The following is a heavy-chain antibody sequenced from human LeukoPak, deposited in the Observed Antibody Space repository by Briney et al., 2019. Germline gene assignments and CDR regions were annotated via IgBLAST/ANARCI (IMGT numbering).Heavy chain of an antibody. CDR3: ASILYGYGLDV. V-gene: IGHV1-24*01. J-gene: IGHJ6*04. D-gene: IGHD2/OR15-2a*01. CDR2: SDPHQT. CDR1: GYTLINLS. Sequence: ASVKVSCKVSGYTLINLSMHWVRQVPGKGLEWMGSSDPHQTNYARNFQGRLTMTEDTSADTAYMELSSLRSEDTAVYYCASILYGYGLDVWGKGTTVTVSS.